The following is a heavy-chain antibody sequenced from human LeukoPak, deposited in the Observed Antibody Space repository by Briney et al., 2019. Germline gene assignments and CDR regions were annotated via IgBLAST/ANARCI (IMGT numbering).Heavy chain of an antibody. J-gene: IGHJ4*02. CDR2: VNHSGYT. D-gene: IGHD4-17*01. V-gene: IGHV4-34*01. CDR3: ARRTTGHDF. Sequence: PSETLSLTCAVSGTSFSSYYWSWIRQPPGKGLEWIGEVNHSGYTNDNPSLKSRVTISVDTSKNQFSLRLRSVTAADTAVYFCARRTTGHDFWGQGTLVTVSS. CDR1: GTSFSSYY.